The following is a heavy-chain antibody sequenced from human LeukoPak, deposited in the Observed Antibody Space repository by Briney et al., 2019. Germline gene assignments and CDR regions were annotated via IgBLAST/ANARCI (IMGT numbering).Heavy chain of an antibody. CDR3: ARARDGYNLDY. J-gene: IGHJ4*02. CDR2: IYISGSP. V-gene: IGHV4-61*02. Sequence: PSETLSLTCNVSGVSISSGSYYWSWIRQPAGKGLEWIGRIYISGSPKYNPSLRSRVTMSVDTSKSQFSLKLSSVTAADTAVYYCARARDGYNLDYWGQGTLVTVSS. D-gene: IGHD5-24*01. CDR1: GVSISSGSYY.